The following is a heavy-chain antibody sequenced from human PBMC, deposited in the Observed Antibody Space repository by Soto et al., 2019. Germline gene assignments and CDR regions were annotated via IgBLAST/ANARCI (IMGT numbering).Heavy chain of an antibody. CDR3: ARSSVAAAGTLGN. V-gene: IGHV1-69*10. CDR2: IIPVLGVA. J-gene: IGHJ4*02. D-gene: IGHD6-13*01. Sequence: SVKVSCKASGGTLNSYTINWVRQAPGHGPEWLGGIIPVLGVANYAQTFQGRVTITADKSTSTVYMDLTSLRSEDTAVYYCARSSVAAAGTLGNWGPGTLVTVSS. CDR1: GGTLNSYT.